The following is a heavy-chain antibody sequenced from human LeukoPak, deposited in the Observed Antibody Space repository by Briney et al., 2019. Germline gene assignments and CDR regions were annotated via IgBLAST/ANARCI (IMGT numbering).Heavy chain of an antibody. CDR2: ISSSSSYI. J-gene: IGHJ6*03. D-gene: IGHD6-13*01. Sequence: GGSLRLSCAASGFTFSSYSMNWVRQAPGKGLEWVSSISSSSSYIYYADSVKGRFTISRDNAKNSLYLQMNSLRAEDTAVYYCARGQQQLVLSYMDVWGKGTTVTVSS. V-gene: IGHV3-21*01. CDR1: GFTFSSYS. CDR3: ARGQQQLVLSYMDV.